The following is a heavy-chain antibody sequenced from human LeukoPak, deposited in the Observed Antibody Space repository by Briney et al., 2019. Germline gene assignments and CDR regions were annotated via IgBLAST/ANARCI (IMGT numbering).Heavy chain of an antibody. J-gene: IGHJ5*02. CDR2: IIPILGIA. CDR1: GGTFSSYA. V-gene: IGHV1-69*04. D-gene: IGHD4-17*01. Sequence: SVKVSCKASGGTFSSYAISWVRQAPGQGLEWMGRIIPILGIANYAQKFQGRVTITRDTSASTAYMELSSLRSEDTAVYYCARDFDYGDYFDLWFDPWGQGTLVTVSS. CDR3: ARDFDYGDYFDLWFDP.